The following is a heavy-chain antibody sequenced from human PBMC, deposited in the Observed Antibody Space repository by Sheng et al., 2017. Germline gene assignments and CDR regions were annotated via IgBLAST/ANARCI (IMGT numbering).Heavy chain of an antibody. Sequence: QVQLQESGPGLVKPSETLSLTCTVSGGSISSYYWSWIRQPPGKGLEWIGNIHYSGSTKFNPSLKSRVTISVDTSKNQFSLMLSSVTAADTAVYYCARSGLTDYFNYWFDPWCQGTLVTVSS. CDR3: ARSGLTDYFNYWFDP. CDR1: GGSISSYY. J-gene: IGHJ5*02. D-gene: IGHD3-9*01. CDR2: IHYSGST. V-gene: IGHV4-59*12.